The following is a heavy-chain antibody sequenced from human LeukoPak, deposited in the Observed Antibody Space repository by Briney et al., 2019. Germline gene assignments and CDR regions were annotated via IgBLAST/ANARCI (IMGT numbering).Heavy chain of an antibody. CDR2: INPNSGGT. CDR1: GYTFNRYY. D-gene: IGHD1-7*01. J-gene: IGHJ5*02. V-gene: IGHV1-2*02. Sequence: ASVEVSLKASGYTFNRYYMHWVRQAPGQRLEGMGWINPNSGGTNYAQKFQGRVTMTRDTSISTAYMELSRLRSDDTAVYCCARGSRTTDWFDPWGQGTLVTVSS. CDR3: ARGSRTTDWFDP.